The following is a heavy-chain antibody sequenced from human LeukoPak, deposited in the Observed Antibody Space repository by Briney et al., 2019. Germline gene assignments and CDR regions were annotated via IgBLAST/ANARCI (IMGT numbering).Heavy chain of an antibody. CDR2: IIPIFGTA. CDR3: ARDPSYCSSTSCYEVDY. Sequence: ASVKVSCKASGGTFSSYAISWVRQAPGQGLEWMGGIIPIFGTANYAQKFQGRVTITADESTSTAYMELSSLRSEDTAVYYCARDPSYCSSTSCYEVDYWGQGTLVTVSS. CDR1: GGTFSSYA. V-gene: IGHV1-69*01. D-gene: IGHD2-2*01. J-gene: IGHJ4*02.